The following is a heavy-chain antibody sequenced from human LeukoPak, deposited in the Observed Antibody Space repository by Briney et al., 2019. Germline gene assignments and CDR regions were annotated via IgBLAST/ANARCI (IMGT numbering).Heavy chain of an antibody. Sequence: PGGSLRLSCAASGFTFSSYSMNWVRQAPGKGLEWVTSISSSSSYIYYADSVKGRFTISRDNAKNSLYLQMNSLRAEDTAVYYCARGLGPLVLKDRPADGYWGPGTLVTVSS. J-gene: IGHJ4*02. CDR3: ARGLGPLVLKDRPADGY. V-gene: IGHV3-21*01. CDR2: ISSSSSYI. D-gene: IGHD6-6*01. CDR1: GFTFSSYS.